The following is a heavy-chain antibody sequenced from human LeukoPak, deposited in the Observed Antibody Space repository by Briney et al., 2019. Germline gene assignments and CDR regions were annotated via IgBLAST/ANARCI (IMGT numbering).Heavy chain of an antibody. CDR3: AKDPLERPSGYFDL. CDR2: IRYDGSNK. CDR1: GFTFSSYG. D-gene: IGHD1-1*01. V-gene: IGHV3-30*02. J-gene: IGHJ2*01. Sequence: GRSLRLSCAASGFTFSSYGMHWVRQAPGKGLEWVAFIRYDGSNKYYADSVKGRFTISRDNSKNTLYLQMNSLRAEDTAVYYCAKDPLERPSGYFDLWGRGTLVTVSS.